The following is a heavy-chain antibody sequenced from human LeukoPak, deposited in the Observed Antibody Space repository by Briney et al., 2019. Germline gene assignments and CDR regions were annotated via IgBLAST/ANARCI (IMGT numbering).Heavy chain of an antibody. CDR1: GYTFTSYG. V-gene: IGHV1-18*01. Sequence: GASVKVSCKASGYTFTSYGISWVRQAPGQGLEWMGWISAYNGNTNYAQKLQGRVTMTTDTSTSTAYMELRSLRSDDTAVYYCAREVYCSSTSCRNPYFDYWGQGTLVTVSS. D-gene: IGHD2-2*01. CDR3: AREVYCSSTSCRNPYFDY. J-gene: IGHJ4*02. CDR2: ISAYNGNT.